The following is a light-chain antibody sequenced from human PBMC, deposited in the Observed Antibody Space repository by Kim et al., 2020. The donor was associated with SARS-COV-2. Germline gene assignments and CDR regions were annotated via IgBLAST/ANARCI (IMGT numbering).Light chain of an antibody. Sequence: APGDRATLSLRASQTVPSDSLAWYQQKVGQPPRLLFSYGAIRGPAIPDRFIGSGYGADFTLTINRLEPEDSAVYYCQQHGSLPRTFGQGTKVDIK. J-gene: IGKJ1*01. CDR1: QTVPSDS. CDR3: QQHGSLPRT. CDR2: YGA. V-gene: IGKV3-20*01.